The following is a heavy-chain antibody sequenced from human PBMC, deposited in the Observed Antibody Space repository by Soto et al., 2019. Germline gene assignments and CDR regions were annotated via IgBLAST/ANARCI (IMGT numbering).Heavy chain of an antibody. D-gene: IGHD1-1*01. J-gene: IGHJ6*02. CDR1: GFTLSSYA. V-gene: IGHV3-23*01. Sequence: EVQLLESGGALVQPGGSLRLSCAASGFTLSSYAMTWVRQAPGKGLEWVSVIRSRGDVTYYADSVKGRFTISRDNSRSTLYLHLDNLRAEDTAVYYCAKQQGPGTPYYYAMDVWGQGTTVAVSS. CDR3: AKQQGPGTPYYYAMDV. CDR2: IRSRGDVT.